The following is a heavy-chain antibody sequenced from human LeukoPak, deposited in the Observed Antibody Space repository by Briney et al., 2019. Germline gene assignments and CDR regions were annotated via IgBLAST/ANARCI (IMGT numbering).Heavy chain of an antibody. D-gene: IGHD5-18*01. V-gene: IGHV1-69*13. Sequence: SVTVSFKASGGTFINYAISWVRQAPGQGLEWMGGIIPIFGTANYAQKFQGRVTITADESTSTAYMELSSLRSEDTAVYYCARDSYRNYLGYWGQGTLVTVSS. J-gene: IGHJ4*02. CDR3: ARDSYRNYLGY. CDR2: IIPIFGTA. CDR1: GGTFINYA.